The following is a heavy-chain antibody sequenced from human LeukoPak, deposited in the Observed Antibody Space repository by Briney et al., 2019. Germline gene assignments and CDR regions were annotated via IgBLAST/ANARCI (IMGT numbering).Heavy chain of an antibody. CDR2: ISPSGNT. J-gene: IGHJ4*02. Sequence: SETLSLTCAVYGASFTIYSWTWVRQPPGKSLEWVGEISPSGNTQYNPSLKSRVTISLDASKSQFYLKLNSVTAADTAVYYCARRVRSADYRLDYWGQGTLVTVSS. V-gene: IGHV4-34*01. CDR3: ARRVRSADYRLDY. CDR1: GASFTIYS. D-gene: IGHD4-11*01.